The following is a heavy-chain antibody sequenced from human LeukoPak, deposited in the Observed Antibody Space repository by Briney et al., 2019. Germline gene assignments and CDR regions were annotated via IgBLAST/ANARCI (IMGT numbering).Heavy chain of an antibody. CDR3: AREVGGNLGDAFDI. J-gene: IGHJ3*02. D-gene: IGHD4-23*01. Sequence: GGSLRLSCAASGFTFSNYWMHWVRQAPGKGLVWVSRINSDGSTATYADSVKGRFTTSGDNAKKTLYVQMNSLRAEDTAVYYCAREVGGNLGDAFDIWGQGTMVTVSS. CDR1: GFTFSNYW. V-gene: IGHV3-74*03. CDR2: INSDGSTA.